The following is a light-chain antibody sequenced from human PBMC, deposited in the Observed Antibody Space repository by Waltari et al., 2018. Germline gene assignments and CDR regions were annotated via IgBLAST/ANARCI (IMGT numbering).Light chain of an antibody. CDR3: CSYAGTPRVV. J-gene: IGLJ2*01. V-gene: IGLV2-23*02. CDR1: NHDIGIFNI. CDR2: EVN. Sequence: QSALTQPAAVSGSPGQSITISCPGTNHDIGIFNIFSWYQQHPGKAPKVILFEVNKRPSGVSNRFSGSKSGNTASLTVSGLHPEDEADYYCCSYAGTPRVVFGGGTKLTVL.